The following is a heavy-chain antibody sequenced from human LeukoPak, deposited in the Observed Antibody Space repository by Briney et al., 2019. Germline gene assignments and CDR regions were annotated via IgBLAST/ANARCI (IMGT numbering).Heavy chain of an antibody. Sequence: GSSVKVSCKASGGTFSSYAISWVRQAPGQGLEWMGGIIPIFGTANYAQKFQGRVTITGDESTSTAYMELSSLRSEDTAVYYCARQGYYGSVNWFDPWGQGTLVTVSS. CDR1: GGTFSSYA. V-gene: IGHV1-69*01. CDR3: ARQGYYGSVNWFDP. J-gene: IGHJ5*02. CDR2: IIPIFGTA. D-gene: IGHD3-10*01.